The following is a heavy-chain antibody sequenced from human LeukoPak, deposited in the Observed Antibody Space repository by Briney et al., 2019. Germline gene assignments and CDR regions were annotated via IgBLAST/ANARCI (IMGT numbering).Heavy chain of an antibody. J-gene: IGHJ6*03. Sequence: GGSLRLSCAASGFTFSSYSMNWVRQAPGKGLEWVSSISSSSSYIYYADSVKGRFTISRDNAKNSLYLQMNSLRAEDTAVYYCARGLYSGSYRYRDYYYYMDVWGKGTTVTISS. V-gene: IGHV3-21*01. CDR1: GFTFSSYS. D-gene: IGHD1-26*01. CDR3: ARGLYSGSYRYRDYYYYMDV. CDR2: ISSSSSYI.